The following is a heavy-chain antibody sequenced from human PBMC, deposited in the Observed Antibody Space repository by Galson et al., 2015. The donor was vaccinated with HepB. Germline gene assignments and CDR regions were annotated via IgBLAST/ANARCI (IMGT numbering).Heavy chain of an antibody. CDR2: INPSGGST. Sequence: SVKVSCKASGYTFTSYHMHWVRQAPGQGLEWMGIINPSGGSTSYAQKFQGRVTMTRDTSTSTVYMELSSLRSEDTAVYYCARDQAGYSSSPAYGMDVWGQGTTVTVSS. J-gene: IGHJ6*02. V-gene: IGHV1-46*01. D-gene: IGHD6-13*01. CDR3: ARDQAGYSSSPAYGMDV. CDR1: GYTFTSYH.